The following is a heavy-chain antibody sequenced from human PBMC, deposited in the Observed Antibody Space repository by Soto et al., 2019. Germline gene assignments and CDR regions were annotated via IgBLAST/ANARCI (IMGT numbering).Heavy chain of an antibody. CDR3: ARGLSYSSSWYLAMGLWFDP. CDR1: GYTFTSYY. J-gene: IGHJ5*02. CDR2: INPSGGST. V-gene: IGHV1-46*01. D-gene: IGHD6-13*01. Sequence: ASVKVSCKASGYTFTSYYMHWVRQAPGQGREWMGIINPSGGSTSYAQKFQGRVTMTRDTSTSTVYMELSSLRSEDTAVYYCARGLSYSSSWYLAMGLWFDPWGQGXLVTVSS.